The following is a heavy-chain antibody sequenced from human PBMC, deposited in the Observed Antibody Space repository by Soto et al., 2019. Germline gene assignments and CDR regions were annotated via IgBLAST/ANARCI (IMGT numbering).Heavy chain of an antibody. CDR1: GFTFSSYW. CDR3: ARGPRFKDFYYYYGMDV. CDR2: INSDGSST. Sequence: HPGGSLRLSCAASGFTFSSYWMHWVRQAPGKGLVWVSRINSDGSSTSYADSVKGRFTISRDNAKNTLYLQMNSLRAEDTAVYYCARGPRFKDFYYYYGMDVWGQGTTVTVSS. V-gene: IGHV3-74*01. J-gene: IGHJ6*02.